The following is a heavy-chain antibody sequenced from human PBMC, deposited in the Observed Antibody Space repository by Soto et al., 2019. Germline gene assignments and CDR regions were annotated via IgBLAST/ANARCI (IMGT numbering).Heavy chain of an antibody. Sequence: SETLSLTCTVSGYSISSFYWTWIRQPPGKGLEWGGDIFSSGSTNYNPSLKSRVTISVDTSKNQFSLKLSSVTAADTAVYYCARGVGRHYYYGSGSYYISQWGQGTLVTVSS. J-gene: IGHJ4*02. CDR2: IFSSGST. D-gene: IGHD3-10*01. V-gene: IGHV4-59*12. CDR3: ARGVGRHYYYGSGSYYISQ. CDR1: GYSISSFY.